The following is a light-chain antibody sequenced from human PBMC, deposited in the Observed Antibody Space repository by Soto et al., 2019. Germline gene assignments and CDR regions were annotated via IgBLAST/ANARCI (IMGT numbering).Light chain of an antibody. CDR2: GAS. Sequence: LTHLQPPLSHLSGAGAPSPCRASQSVSSNYLAWYQQKPGQAPRLLIYGASSRATGIPDRFSGGGSGTDFTLTISRLEPEDVAMYYCQHYSRHPITFGRGTKLEIK. CDR3: QHYSRHPIT. CDR1: QSVSSNY. J-gene: IGKJ5*01. V-gene: IGKV3-20*01.